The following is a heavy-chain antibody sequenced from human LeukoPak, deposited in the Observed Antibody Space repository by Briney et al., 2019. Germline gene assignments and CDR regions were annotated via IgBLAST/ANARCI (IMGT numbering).Heavy chain of an antibody. Sequence: PGESQRLSCAASGFTFSSYAMSWVRQAPGQGLEWVSSISDDGSGRYYADSVKGRFTVSRDNSKSTLYLHMRSLRAEDTAVYYCAKGSSPLGHFDYWGQGTLVTVSS. CDR2: ISDDGSGR. CDR3: AKGSSPLGHFDY. CDR1: GFTFSSYA. D-gene: IGHD6-13*01. J-gene: IGHJ4*02. V-gene: IGHV3-23*01.